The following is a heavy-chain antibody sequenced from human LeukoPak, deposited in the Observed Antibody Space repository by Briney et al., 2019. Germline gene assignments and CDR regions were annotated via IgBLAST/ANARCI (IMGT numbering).Heavy chain of an antibody. J-gene: IGHJ5*02. D-gene: IGHD2-2*01. CDR3: ASFGVVPAAPFDP. CDR1: GYTFTSYA. Sequence: ASVRVSCKASGYTFTSYAMHWVRQAPGQRLEWMGWINAGNGSTKYSQKFQGRVTITRDTSASTAYMELSSLRSEDTAVYYCASFGVVPAAPFDPWGQGTLVTVSS. CDR2: INAGNGST. V-gene: IGHV1-3*01.